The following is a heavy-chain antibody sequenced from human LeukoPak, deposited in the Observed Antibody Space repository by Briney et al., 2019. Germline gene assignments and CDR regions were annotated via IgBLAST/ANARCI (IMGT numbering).Heavy chain of an antibody. CDR2: IYYSGST. CDR3: ARDQKAGTYYYGSGSHGMDV. D-gene: IGHD3-10*01. J-gene: IGHJ6*02. V-gene: IGHV4-31*03. Sequence: SGTLSLTCTVSGGSISSGGYYWSWIRQHPGKGLEWIWYIYYSGSTYYNPSLKSRVTISVDTSKNQFSLKLSSVTAADTAVYYCARDQKAGTYYYGSGSHGMDVWGQGTTVTVSS. CDR1: GGSISSGGYY.